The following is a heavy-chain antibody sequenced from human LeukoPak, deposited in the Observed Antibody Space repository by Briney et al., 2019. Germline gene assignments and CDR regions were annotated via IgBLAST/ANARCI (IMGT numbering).Heavy chain of an antibody. CDR1: GFTFSTSD. J-gene: IGHJ4*02. D-gene: IGHD2-8*01. Sequence: GGSLRLYCAASGFTFSTSDMRWVRQAPGKGLEWVAFIRYDGSNKYYTASVKGRFTISRDNSKNTLYLQMNTLRAEDAAVYYCAKPEGGYAFNYWGQGTLVTVSS. CDR2: IRYDGSNK. V-gene: IGHV3-30*02. CDR3: AKPEGGYAFNY.